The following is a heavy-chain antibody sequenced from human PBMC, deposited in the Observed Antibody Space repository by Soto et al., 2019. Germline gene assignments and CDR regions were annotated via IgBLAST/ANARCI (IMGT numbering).Heavy chain of an antibody. V-gene: IGHV4-59*08. CDR3: ARGGYSGGWYGYYFDR. CDR2: IYYSGST. J-gene: IGHJ4*02. CDR1: GGSISSYY. Sequence: SETLSLTCTVSGGSISSYYWSWIRQPPGKGLEWIGYIYYSGSTNHNPSLKSRVTISEDTSKNQFSLKLSSVTAADTAVYYCARGGYSGGWYGYYFDRWGQGTLVTVSS. D-gene: IGHD6-19*01.